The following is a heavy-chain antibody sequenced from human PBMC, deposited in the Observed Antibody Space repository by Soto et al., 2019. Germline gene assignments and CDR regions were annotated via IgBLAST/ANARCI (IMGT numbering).Heavy chain of an antibody. Sequence: EVQLLESGGGLVQPGGSLRLSCAASGFTFSSYAMTWVRQAPGKGLEWVSAISGSGGSTNYADSVKGRFTISRDNSKNTLYLQVNSLRAEDTAVFYCAKALQYSSSRDYFYYGMDVWGQGTTVTVSS. CDR3: AKALQYSSSRDYFYYGMDV. CDR1: GFTFSSYA. CDR2: ISGSGGST. J-gene: IGHJ6*02. V-gene: IGHV3-23*01. D-gene: IGHD6-6*01.